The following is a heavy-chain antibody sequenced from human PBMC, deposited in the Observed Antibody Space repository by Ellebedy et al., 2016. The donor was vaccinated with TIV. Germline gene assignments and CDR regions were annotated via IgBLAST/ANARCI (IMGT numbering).Heavy chain of an antibody. CDR1: GGSFSGYY. V-gene: IGHV4-34*01. Sequence: MPSETLSLTCAVYGGSFSGYYWSWIRQPPGKGLEWIGEINNSGSTNYNPSLKSRVTVSVDTSKNQFSLKLSSVTAADTAVYYCVRDIGYYYGSGKWDGMDVWGQGTTVTVSS. CDR2: INNSGST. CDR3: VRDIGYYYGSGKWDGMDV. J-gene: IGHJ6*02. D-gene: IGHD3-10*01.